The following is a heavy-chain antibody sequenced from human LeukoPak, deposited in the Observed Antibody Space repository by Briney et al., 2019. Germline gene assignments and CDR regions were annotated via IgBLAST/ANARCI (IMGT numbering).Heavy chain of an antibody. Sequence: GGSLRLSCAASGFTFSLYSMNWVRQAPGKGLEWVSSISSRSSYIYYADSLKGRFTMSRDNAKKSLYLQMNSLRAEDTAVYYCARDESLLDYWGQGTLVTVSS. CDR1: GFTFSLYS. CDR2: ISSRSSYI. V-gene: IGHV3-21*01. D-gene: IGHD3-16*02. J-gene: IGHJ4*02. CDR3: ARDESLLDY.